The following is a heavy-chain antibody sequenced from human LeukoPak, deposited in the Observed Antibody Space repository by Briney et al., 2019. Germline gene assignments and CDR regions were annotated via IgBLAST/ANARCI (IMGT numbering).Heavy chain of an antibody. CDR2: IYYSGNT. V-gene: IGHV4-30-4*08. D-gene: IGHD1-26*01. CDR3: ARLNALPTYRTADVSEWFDP. J-gene: IGHJ5*02. CDR1: GGSISSGEYY. Sequence: PSETLSLTCTVSGGSISSGEYYWSWIRQPPGKGLEWIGYIYYSGNTYYNPSLKSRVTISVDTSKNQFSLKLSSVTAADTAVYYCARLNALPTYRTADVSEWFDPWGQGTLVTVSS.